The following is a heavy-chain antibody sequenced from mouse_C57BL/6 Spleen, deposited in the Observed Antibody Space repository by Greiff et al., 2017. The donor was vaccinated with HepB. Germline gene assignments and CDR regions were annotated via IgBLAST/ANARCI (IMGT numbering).Heavy chain of an antibody. CDR3: ARKDYEGYFDY. V-gene: IGHV5-17*01. CDR2: ISSGSSTI. D-gene: IGHD1-1*01. J-gene: IGHJ2*01. CDR1: GFTFSDYG. Sequence: EVKLVESGGGLVKPGGSLKLSCAASGFTFSDYGMHWVRQAPEKGLEWVAYISSGSSTIYYADTVKGRFTISRDNAKNTLFLQITSLRSKDTAMYYCARKDYEGYFDYWGQGTTLTVSS.